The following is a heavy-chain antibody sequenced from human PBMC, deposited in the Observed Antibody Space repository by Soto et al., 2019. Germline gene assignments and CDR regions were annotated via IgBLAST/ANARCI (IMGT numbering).Heavy chain of an antibody. V-gene: IGHV3-15*01. CDR3: TILPSRLGYCTNGVCHPPYYFDY. J-gene: IGHJ4*02. D-gene: IGHD2-8*01. Sequence: GGSLRLSCAASGFTFSNAWMSWVRQAPGKGLEWVGRIKSKTDGGTTDYAAPVKGRFTISRDDSKNTLYLQMNSLKTEDTAVYYCTILPSRLGYCTNGVCHPPYYFDYWGQGTLVTVSS. CDR1: GFTFSNAW. CDR2: IKSKTDGGTT.